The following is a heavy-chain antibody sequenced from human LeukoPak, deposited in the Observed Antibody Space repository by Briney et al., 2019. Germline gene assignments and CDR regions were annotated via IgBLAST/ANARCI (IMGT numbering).Heavy chain of an antibody. D-gene: IGHD6-19*01. Sequence: ASVKVSCKASGYTFTSYDINWVRQATGQGLEWMGWMNPNSGNTGYAQKFQGRVTMTRNTSTSTAYMELSSLRSEDTAVYYCARGMQWLVAYFDYWGQGTLVTVSS. CDR3: ARGMQWLVAYFDY. J-gene: IGHJ4*02. CDR2: MNPNSGNT. CDR1: GYTFTSYD. V-gene: IGHV1-8*01.